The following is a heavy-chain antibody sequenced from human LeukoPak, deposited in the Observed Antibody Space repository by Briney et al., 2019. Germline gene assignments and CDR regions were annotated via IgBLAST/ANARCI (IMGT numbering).Heavy chain of an antibody. CDR3: ARAMYSSSSEAFDY. CDR2: IIPILGIA. D-gene: IGHD6-6*01. J-gene: IGHJ4*02. Sequence: WASVKVSCKASGGTFSSYAISWVRQAPGQGLEWMGRIIPILGIANYAQKFQARVTITADKSMSTAYMELSSLRSEDTAVYYCARAMYSSSSEAFDYWGQGTLVTVSS. CDR1: GGTFSSYA. V-gene: IGHV1-69*04.